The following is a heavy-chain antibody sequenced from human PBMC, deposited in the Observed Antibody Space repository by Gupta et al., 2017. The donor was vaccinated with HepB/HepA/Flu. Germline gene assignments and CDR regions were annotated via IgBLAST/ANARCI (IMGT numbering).Heavy chain of an antibody. V-gene: IGHV4-39*01. Sequence: VQLRESGPGLVKPSETLSLTCTVSGTSINNDNNYCWDWIRQSPGKGLEWIGSIYYSGRAPNNPSLKSRVTISLDSSKKQFSLNLRSVTAADTAVYYCARRATYSITNWIDSWGLGTLVTVSS. CDR2: IYYSGRA. CDR3: ARRATYSITNWIDS. J-gene: IGHJ5*01. CDR1: GTSINNDNNYC. D-gene: IGHD1-14*01.